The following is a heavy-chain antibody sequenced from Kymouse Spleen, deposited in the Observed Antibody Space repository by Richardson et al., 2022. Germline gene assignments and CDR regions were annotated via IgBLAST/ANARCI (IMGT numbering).Heavy chain of an antibody. Sequence: EVQLVESGGGLVKPGGSLRLSCAASGFTFSSYSMNWVRQAPGKGLEWVSSISSSSSYIYYADSVKGRFTISRDNAKNSLYLQMNSLRAEDTAVYYCARAVRYFDWLLFRTSCDYFDYWGQGTLVTVSS. CDR2: ISSSSSYI. CDR3: ARAVRYFDWLLFRTSCDYFDY. J-gene: IGHJ4*02. CDR1: GFTFSSYS. V-gene: IGHV3-21*03. D-gene: IGHD3-9*01.